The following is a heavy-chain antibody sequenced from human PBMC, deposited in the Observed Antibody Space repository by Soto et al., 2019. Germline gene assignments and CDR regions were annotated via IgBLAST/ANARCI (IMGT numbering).Heavy chain of an antibody. CDR1: GFTFSSYA. Sequence: QVQLVESGGGVVQPRRSLRLSCAASGFTFSSYAMHWVRQAPGKGLEWVAVISYDGSNKYYADSVKGRFTISRDNSKNTLYLQMNSLRAEDTAVYYCARDYDFWSGYIGYYYYYGMDVWGQGTTVTVSS. J-gene: IGHJ6*02. D-gene: IGHD3-3*01. CDR2: ISYDGSNK. V-gene: IGHV3-30-3*01. CDR3: ARDYDFWSGYIGYYYYYGMDV.